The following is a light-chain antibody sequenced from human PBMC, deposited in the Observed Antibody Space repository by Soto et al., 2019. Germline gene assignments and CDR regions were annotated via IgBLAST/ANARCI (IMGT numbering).Light chain of an antibody. CDR3: QNFGDSPFS. CDR1: ETISSHY. CDR2: GAS. Sequence: EIVLMQSPDTLSLSPGERATLSCRASETISSHYIAWYQQKPGQAPRLLIFGASTRATGIPDRFSGSWSRTDFTLTIRRLEPEDLAVYYCQNFGDSPFSFGPGTKVDIK. J-gene: IGKJ3*01. V-gene: IGKV3-20*01.